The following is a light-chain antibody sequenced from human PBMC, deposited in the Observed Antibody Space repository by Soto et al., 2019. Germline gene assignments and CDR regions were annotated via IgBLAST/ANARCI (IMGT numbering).Light chain of an antibody. CDR1: SSDVGGHNY. Sequence: QSALTQPASVSGSPGQSITISCTGTSSDVGGHNYVSWYQQYPGKAPKLLLYEVSNRPSGVSNRFSGSKSGSTASLTISGLQAEDEADYYCSSYRSSSTLWVFGGGTQLTVL. V-gene: IGLV2-14*01. CDR3: SSYRSSSTLWV. J-gene: IGLJ3*02. CDR2: EVS.